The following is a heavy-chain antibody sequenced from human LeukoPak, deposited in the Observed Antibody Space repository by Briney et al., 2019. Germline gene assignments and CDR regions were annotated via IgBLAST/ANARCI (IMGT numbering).Heavy chain of an antibody. Sequence: GGSLRLSCEASGFAFSVYAMSWLRQPPGKGLERVSTINANSGTTSYAASVRGRFTISRDNSKNALYLQLTTLRADDTATYYCAKPISGGLAVTADWFHPWGQGTLVVVSS. CDR2: INANSGTT. CDR3: AKPISGGLAVTADWFHP. D-gene: IGHD6-19*01. J-gene: IGHJ5*01. CDR1: GFAFSVYA. V-gene: IGHV3-23*01.